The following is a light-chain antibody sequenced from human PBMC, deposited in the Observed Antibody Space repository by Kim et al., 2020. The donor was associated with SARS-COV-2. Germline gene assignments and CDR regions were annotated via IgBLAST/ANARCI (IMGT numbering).Light chain of an antibody. Sequence: RQPAALTSTGNNNKVCNQVAAWLQQHPGHPPQLLSYRTTDRPSGISERFSSSRSGSTAYLTITGLLPEDEADYYCSAWNNRLSAVVFGGGPQLTVL. V-gene: IGLV10-54*01. CDR1: NNKVCNQV. CDR3: SAWNNRLSAVV. CDR2: RTT. J-gene: IGLJ3*02.